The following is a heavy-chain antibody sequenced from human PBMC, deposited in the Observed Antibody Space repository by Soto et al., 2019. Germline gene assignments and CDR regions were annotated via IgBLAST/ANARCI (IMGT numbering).Heavy chain of an antibody. V-gene: IGHV4-31*03. D-gene: IGHD2-2*01. CDR1: GGSISSGGYY. J-gene: IGHJ6*03. CDR2: IYYSGST. Sequence: SETLSLTCTVSGGSISSGGYYWSWIRQHPGKGLEWIGYIYYSGSTYYNPSLKSRVTISVDTSKNQFSLKLSSVTAADTAVYYCASTYCSSTSCYHYYYYMDVWGKGTTVTVSS. CDR3: ASTYCSSTSCYHYYYYMDV.